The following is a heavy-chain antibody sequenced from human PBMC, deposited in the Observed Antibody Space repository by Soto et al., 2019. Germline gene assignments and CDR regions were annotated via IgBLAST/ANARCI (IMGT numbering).Heavy chain of an antibody. CDR2: ISSSSSYI. Sequence: GSLRLSCAASGFTFSSYIMNWVRQAPGKGLEWVSSISSSSSYIYYADSVKGRFTISRDNAKNSLYLQMNSLRAEDTAVYYCARDRRDGYNFDYWGQGTLVTVSS. J-gene: IGHJ4*02. CDR1: GFTFSSYI. CDR3: ARDRRDGYNFDY. V-gene: IGHV3-21*01. D-gene: IGHD5-12*01.